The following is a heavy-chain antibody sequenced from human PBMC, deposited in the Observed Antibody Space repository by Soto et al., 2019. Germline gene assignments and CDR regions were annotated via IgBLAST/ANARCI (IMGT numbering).Heavy chain of an antibody. CDR3: ARNSYDYGDYIAGEQYYYYYYHMDV. J-gene: IGHJ6*03. D-gene: IGHD4-17*01. CDR2: IIPILGIA. Sequence: QVQLVQSGAEVKKPGSSVKVSCKASGGTFSSYTISWVRQAPGQVLEWMGRIIPILGIANYAQKFQGRVTITADKSTSTAYMELSSRRSEDTAVYYCARNSYDYGDYIAGEQYYYYYYHMDVWGKGSTVTVSS. V-gene: IGHV1-69*02. CDR1: GGTFSSYT.